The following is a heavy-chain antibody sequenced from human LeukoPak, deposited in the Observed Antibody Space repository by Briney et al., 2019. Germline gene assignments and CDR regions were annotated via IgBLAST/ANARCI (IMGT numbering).Heavy chain of an antibody. CDR3: ARGIRFLEWYGPPWYYMDV. Sequence: PSQTLSLTCSVSGGSITSAGHYWSWIRQLPGKGLEWIGYIYYTGSTYYNPSFKSRALISVDTSKYQFSLDLSSVTAADTAVYYCARGIRFLEWYGPPWYYMDVWGKGTTVTVSS. CDR1: GGSITSAGHY. CDR2: IYYTGST. V-gene: IGHV4-31*03. D-gene: IGHD3-3*01. J-gene: IGHJ6*03.